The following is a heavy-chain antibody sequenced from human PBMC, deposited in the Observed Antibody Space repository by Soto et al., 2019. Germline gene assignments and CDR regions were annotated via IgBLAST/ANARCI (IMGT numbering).Heavy chain of an antibody. D-gene: IGHD2-8*01. CDR1: SSYE. J-gene: IGHJ4*02. CDR3: ARSNGVVMFVFDY. Sequence: SSYEMNWVRQAPGKGLEWVSYISSSGSPIYYADSVKGRFTISRDNAKNSLDLQMNSLRAEDTAVYYCARSNGVVMFVFDYWGQGSLVTVSS. V-gene: IGHV3-48*03. CDR2: ISSSGSPI.